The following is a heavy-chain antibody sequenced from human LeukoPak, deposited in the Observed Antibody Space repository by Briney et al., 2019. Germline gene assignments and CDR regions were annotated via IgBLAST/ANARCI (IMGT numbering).Heavy chain of an antibody. J-gene: IGHJ6*02. D-gene: IGHD3-10*01. CDR2: IWYDGSNK. CDR1: GFTFSSYG. Sequence: HPGGSLRLSCAASGFTFSSYGMHWVRQASDKGLEWVAVIWYDGSNKYYADSVKGRFTISRDNSKNTLYLQMNSLRAEDTAVYYCAREPASLPTYYYYGMDVWGQGTTVTVSS. CDR3: AREPASLPTYYYYGMDV. V-gene: IGHV3-33*01.